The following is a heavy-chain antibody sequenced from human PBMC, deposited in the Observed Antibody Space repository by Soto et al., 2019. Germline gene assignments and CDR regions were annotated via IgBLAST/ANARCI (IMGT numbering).Heavy chain of an antibody. CDR1: GFTLSIYS. J-gene: IGHJ6*02. V-gene: IGHV3-48*02. Sequence: EVPLVESGGGLIQRGGSLRLSCAASGFTLSIYSSNWVRQAPRQGLEWLSYISGSSDIIYYADSVKGRFTISRDNATNSLYLQMNSLRDEDTAVYFCARGFDLQYGMDVWGQGTTVTVSS. CDR3: ARGFDLQYGMDV. CDR2: ISGSSDII. D-gene: IGHD3-10*01.